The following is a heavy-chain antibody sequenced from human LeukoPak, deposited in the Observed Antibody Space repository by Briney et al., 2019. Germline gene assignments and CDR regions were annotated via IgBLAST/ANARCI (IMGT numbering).Heavy chain of an antibody. D-gene: IGHD1-1*01. CDR1: RFTFSACG. J-gene: IGHJ4*02. CDR2: ISFDGSHK. Sequence: PGRSLRLSCAASRFTFSACGMHSVRQAPGKGLEWVAAISFDGSHKYYADSVKGRFTISRDNSMNTLYLQMNSLRAEDTAVYYCAKGTAVDRQYFENWGQGTLVTVSS. CDR3: AKGTAVDRQYFEN. V-gene: IGHV3-30*18.